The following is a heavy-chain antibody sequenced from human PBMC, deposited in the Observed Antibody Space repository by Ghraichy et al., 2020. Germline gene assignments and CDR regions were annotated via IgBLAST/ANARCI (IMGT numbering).Heavy chain of an antibody. J-gene: IGHJ4*02. D-gene: IGHD2-8*01. V-gene: IGHV3-23*01. Sequence: GASLRLSCAASGFTFSSYAMSWVRQAPGKGLEWVSAISGSGGSTYYADSVKGRFTISRDNSKNTLYLQMNSLRAEDTAVYYCATAPPPHGGHGVGWGQGTLVTVSS. CDR3: ATAPPPHGGHGVG. CDR2: ISGSGGST. CDR1: GFTFSSYA.